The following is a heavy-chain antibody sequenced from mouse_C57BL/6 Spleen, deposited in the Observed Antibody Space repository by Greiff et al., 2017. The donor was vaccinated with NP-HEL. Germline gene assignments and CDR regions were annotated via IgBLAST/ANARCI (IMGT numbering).Heavy chain of an antibody. CDR1: GYTFTSYW. J-gene: IGHJ3*01. Sequence: VQLQQSGAELVKPGASVKLSCKASGYTFTSYWMHWVKQRPGQGLEWIGMIHPNSGSTNYNEKFKSKATLTVDKSSSTAYMQLSSLTSEDSAVYYCARGGDGYLAWFAYWGQGTLVTVSA. CDR2: IHPNSGST. D-gene: IGHD2-3*01. CDR3: ARGGDGYLAWFAY. V-gene: IGHV1-64*01.